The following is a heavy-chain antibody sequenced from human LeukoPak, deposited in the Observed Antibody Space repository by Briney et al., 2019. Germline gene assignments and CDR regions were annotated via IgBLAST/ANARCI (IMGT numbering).Heavy chain of an antibody. CDR2: ISGSGAKT. Sequence: GGSLRLSCAASGFTFSSYGLSWVRQAPGRGLEWVSAISGSGAKTYYADSVKGRFTISRDNSKNTLYLQMNSLRAEDTAVYYCARDRDQWLEVYYYYGMDVWGQGTTVTVSS. V-gene: IGHV3-23*01. CDR3: ARDRDQWLEVYYYYGMDV. CDR1: GFTFSSYG. J-gene: IGHJ6*02. D-gene: IGHD3-22*01.